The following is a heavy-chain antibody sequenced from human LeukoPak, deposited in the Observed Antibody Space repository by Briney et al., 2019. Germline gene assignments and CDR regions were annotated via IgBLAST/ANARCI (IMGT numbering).Heavy chain of an antibody. V-gene: IGHV3-23*01. CDR2: ISGSGSST. CDR3: AKLLRGVIVPYFDY. D-gene: IGHD3-10*01. CDR1: GFTFSSYA. J-gene: IGHJ4*02. Sequence: PGGSLRLSCAASGFTFSSYAMSWVRQAPGRGLEWFSAISGSGSSTHYGDSVKGRFTISRDNSRNTLYLQLNRLRAEDTAVYYCAKLLRGVIVPYFDYWGQGILVTVSS.